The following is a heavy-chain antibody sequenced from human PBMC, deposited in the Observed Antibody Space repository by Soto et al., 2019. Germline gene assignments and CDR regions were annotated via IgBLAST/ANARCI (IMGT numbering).Heavy chain of an antibody. CDR1: GGSFSGYY. D-gene: IGHD5-12*01. CDR2: INHSGST. V-gene: IGHV4-34*01. Sequence: PSETLSLTCAVYGGSFSGYYWSWIRQPPGKGLEWIGEINHSGSTNYNPSLKSRVTISVDTSKNQFSLKLSSVTAADTAVYYCARGRKWLRFSPLDYWGQGTLVTVS. CDR3: ARGRKWLRFSPLDY. J-gene: IGHJ4*02.